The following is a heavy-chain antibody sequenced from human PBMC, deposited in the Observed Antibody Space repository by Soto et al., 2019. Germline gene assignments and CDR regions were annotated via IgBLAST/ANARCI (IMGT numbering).Heavy chain of an antibody. V-gene: IGHV3-23*01. CDR1: GFIFRNYA. D-gene: IGHD1-26*01. CDR3: ASPGTYYFDMDV. CDR2: ITDSGSGT. J-gene: IGHJ6*02. Sequence: EVQVLESGGGLVQPGGSLRLSCGASGFIFRNYAMSWVRQAPGKGLEWVSAITDSGSGTFYADSVRGRFTISRDNSKNTLHLQMNSLRAEDTAVYYCASPGTYYFDMDVWGQGTTVTVSS.